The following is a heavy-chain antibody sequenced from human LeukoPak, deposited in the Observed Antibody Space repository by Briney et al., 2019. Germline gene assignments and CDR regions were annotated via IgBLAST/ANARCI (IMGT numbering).Heavy chain of an antibody. CDR1: GDSISTYY. J-gene: IGHJ3*02. CDR2: IYYTGST. Sequence: SETLSLTCTVSGDSISTYYWSWIRQPPGKGLDWIGYIYYTGSTNYNPSLKSRATMSVDTSKNQVSLKMTSVTVADTAVYYCARPSIPSAAASALDIWGQGTMVTVS. D-gene: IGHD2-2*01. CDR3: ARPSIPSAAASALDI. V-gene: IGHV4-59*08.